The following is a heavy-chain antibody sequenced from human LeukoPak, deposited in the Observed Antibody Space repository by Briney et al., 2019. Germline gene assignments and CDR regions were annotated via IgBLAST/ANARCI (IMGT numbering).Heavy chain of an antibody. Sequence: GGSPRLSCAASGFTFSIYWMTWVRQAPGKGLEWVANIKEDGSVKYYVDSVKGRFTISRDNAKKSLYLQMNNLRGEDTAVCFCARRWKLSLDVWGQGTTVTVSS. V-gene: IGHV3-7*01. CDR2: IKEDGSVK. J-gene: IGHJ6*02. D-gene: IGHD5-24*01. CDR1: GFTFSIYW. CDR3: ARRWKLSLDV.